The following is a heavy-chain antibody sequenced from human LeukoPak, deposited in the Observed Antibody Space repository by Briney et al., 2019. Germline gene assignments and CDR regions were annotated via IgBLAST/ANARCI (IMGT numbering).Heavy chain of an antibody. CDR2: ISGSGGST. D-gene: IGHD2-2*02. V-gene: IGHV3-23*01. J-gene: IGHJ4*02. CDR1: GFTFSSYA. CDR3: AKDKGYTAEGTFDY. Sequence: RAGGSLRLSCAASGFTFSSYAMSWVRQAPGKGLEWVSAISGSGGSTYYADSVKGRFTISRDNSMNTLYLQMNSLRAEDTAVYYCAKDKGYTAEGTFDYWGQGTLVTVSS.